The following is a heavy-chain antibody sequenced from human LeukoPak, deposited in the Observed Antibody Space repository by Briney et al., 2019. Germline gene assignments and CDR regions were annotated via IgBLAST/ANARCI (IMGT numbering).Heavy chain of an antibody. CDR2: IIPIFGTA. D-gene: IGHD3-3*01. CDR1: GGTFSSYA. V-gene: IGHV1-69*06. Sequence: SVKVSCKASGGTFSSYAISGVRQAPGQGLEGMGGIIPIFGTANYAQKFQGRVTITADKSTSTAYMELSSLRSEDRAVYYCARGAYHDFRSPYYYYYYMDVWGKGTTVTVSS. J-gene: IGHJ6*03. CDR3: ARGAYHDFRSPYYYYYYMDV.